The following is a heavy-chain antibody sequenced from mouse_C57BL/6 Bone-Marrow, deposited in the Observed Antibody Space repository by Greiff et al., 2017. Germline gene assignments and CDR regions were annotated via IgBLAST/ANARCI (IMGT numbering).Heavy chain of an antibody. CDR3: ARDEGYYGSSSWFAY. J-gene: IGHJ3*01. Sequence: EVQGVESGGGLVKPGGSLKLSCAASGFTFSSYAMSWVRQTPEKRLEWVATISDGGSYTYYPDNVKGRFPISRDNAKNNLYLQMSHLKSEDTDMYYCARDEGYYGSSSWFAYGGQGTLVTVSA. CDR1: GFTFSSYA. D-gene: IGHD1-1*01. CDR2: ISDGGSYT. V-gene: IGHV5-4*01.